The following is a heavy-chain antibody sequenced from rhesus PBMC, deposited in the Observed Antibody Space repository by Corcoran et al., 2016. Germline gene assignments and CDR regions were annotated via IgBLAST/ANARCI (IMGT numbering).Heavy chain of an antibody. CDR2: IYGSSTTT. V-gene: IGHV4S10*01. CDR3: ARGGMDY. D-gene: IGHD1-32*01. Sequence: QVQLQESGPGVVKPSETLSLTCAVSGGSISDNYRWSWIRQPPGKGLEWIGYIYGSSTTTNHTPPLKIRVTISKDTSKNQFSMKLRSVTAADTAVYYCARGGMDYWGQGVLVTVSS. CDR1: GGSISDNYR. J-gene: IGHJ4*01.